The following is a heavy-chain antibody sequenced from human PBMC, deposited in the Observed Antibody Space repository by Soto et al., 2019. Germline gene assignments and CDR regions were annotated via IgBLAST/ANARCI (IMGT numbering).Heavy chain of an antibody. Sequence: SVKVSCKASGGTFSSYAISWVRQAPGQGLEWMGGIIPIFDTANYAQRFQGRVTITADESTSTAYMELSSLRSEDTAMFYCARASTIVGSTTYTGAFDIWGQGTMVTVSS. J-gene: IGHJ3*02. CDR3: ARASTIVGSTTYTGAFDI. D-gene: IGHD1-26*01. V-gene: IGHV1-69*13. CDR2: IIPIFDTA. CDR1: GGTFSSYA.